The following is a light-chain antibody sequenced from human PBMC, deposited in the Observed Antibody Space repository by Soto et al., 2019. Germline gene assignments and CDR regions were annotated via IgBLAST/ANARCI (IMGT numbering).Light chain of an antibody. Sequence: EIVLTQSPATLSVSPGERATLSCRASQSVSSYLAWYQQKPCQAPRLLIYDASNRATGIPARFSGSGSGTDFTPTISSLEPEDFAVYYCQQRSNWPPFTCGQGTRLEIK. CDR1: QSVSSY. J-gene: IGKJ5*01. CDR2: DAS. V-gene: IGKV3-11*01. CDR3: QQRSNWPPFT.